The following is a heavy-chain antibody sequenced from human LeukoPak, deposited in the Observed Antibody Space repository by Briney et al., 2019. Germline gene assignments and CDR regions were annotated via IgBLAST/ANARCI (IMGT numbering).Heavy chain of an antibody. CDR3: ARGRPGY. Sequence: GGSLRLSCVASGFTFSKYTMSWVRQAPGKGLVWVSRINSDGSSTSYADSVKGRFTISRDSAKNTLYLQMNSLRAEDTAVYYCARGRPGYWGQGTLVTVSS. J-gene: IGHJ4*02. D-gene: IGHD6-6*01. CDR2: INSDGSST. CDR1: GFTFSKYT. V-gene: IGHV3-74*01.